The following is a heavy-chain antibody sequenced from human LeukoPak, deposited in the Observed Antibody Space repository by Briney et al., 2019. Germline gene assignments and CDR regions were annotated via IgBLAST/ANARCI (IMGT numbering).Heavy chain of an antibody. CDR3: PRGCGRTSCPYYFDS. J-gene: IGHJ4*02. V-gene: IGHV3-7*04. Sequence: GGALRHSCAAAGCTCISCWLSGLGQHPGGKREGVATIKQDGSETDYAGSVKGRFPISRKNAANSLYLQLTTLRPEATAVYYCPRGCGRTSCPYYFDSWGQGTLVTVSS. CDR1: GCTCISCW. CDR2: IKQDGSET. D-gene: IGHD2-2*01.